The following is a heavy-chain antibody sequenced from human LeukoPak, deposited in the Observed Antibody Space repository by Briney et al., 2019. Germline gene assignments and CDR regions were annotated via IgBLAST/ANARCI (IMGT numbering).Heavy chain of an antibody. CDR1: GYTFTSYA. CDR2: INAGNGNT. J-gene: IGHJ4*02. Sequence: GASVKVSCKASGYTFTSYAMHWVRQAPGQRLEWMGWINAGNGNTKYSQKFQGRVTITRDTSASTAYMELSSLRSEDTAVYYCARGIGPVAVTFDCWGQGTLVTVSS. CDR3: ARGIGPVAVTFDC. D-gene: IGHD6-19*01. V-gene: IGHV1-3*01.